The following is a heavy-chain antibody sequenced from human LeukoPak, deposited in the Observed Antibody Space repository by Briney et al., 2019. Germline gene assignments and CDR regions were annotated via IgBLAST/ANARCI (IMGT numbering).Heavy chain of an antibody. CDR2: ISTSSSYI. Sequence: GGSLRLSCAATGFTFSSYSMNWVRQAPGKGLEWVSSISTSSSYIYYADSVKGRFTISRDNAKNSLYLQMNSLRAEDTAVYYCARATRSWYYDILTGYYGDLSFDYWGQGTLVTVSS. V-gene: IGHV3-21*01. CDR3: ARATRSWYYDILTGYYGDLSFDY. D-gene: IGHD3-9*01. CDR1: GFTFSSYS. J-gene: IGHJ4*02.